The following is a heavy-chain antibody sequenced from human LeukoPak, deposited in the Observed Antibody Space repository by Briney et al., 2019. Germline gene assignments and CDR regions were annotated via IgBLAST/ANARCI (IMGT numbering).Heavy chain of an antibody. D-gene: IGHD6-25*01. CDR3: ARDCRVGSSGWDAYWFDP. CDR2: ISAYNGNT. Sequence: ASVKVSCKASGYTFTSYGISWVRQAPGQGLEWMGWISAYNGNTNYAQKLQGRVTMTTDTSTSTAYMELRSLRSDDTAVYYCARDCRVGSSGWDAYWFDPWGQGTLVTVSS. V-gene: IGHV1-18*01. J-gene: IGHJ5*02. CDR1: GYTFTSYG.